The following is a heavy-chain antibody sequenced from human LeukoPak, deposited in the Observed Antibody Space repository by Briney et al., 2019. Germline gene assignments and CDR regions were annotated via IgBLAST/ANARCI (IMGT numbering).Heavy chain of an antibody. CDR1: GFMFSSYS. CDR3: ARALAWGSYSDY. Sequence: GGSLRVSCAASGFMFSSYSMNWVRQAPGKGLEWVSIISSSSNTYIYYADSVKGRFTISRDNAKNSLYLQMNSLRAEDTAVYFCARALAWGSYSDYWGQGILVTVSS. D-gene: IGHD3-16*01. J-gene: IGHJ4*02. CDR2: ISSSSNTYI. V-gene: IGHV3-21*01.